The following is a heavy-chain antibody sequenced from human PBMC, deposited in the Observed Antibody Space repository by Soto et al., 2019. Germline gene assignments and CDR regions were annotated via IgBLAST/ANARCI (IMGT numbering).Heavy chain of an antibody. CDR2: IYPGDSDT. V-gene: IGHV5-51*01. CDR1: GYTFNTYW. J-gene: IGHJ3*01. Sequence: PGESLKISCRGSGYTFNTYWIGWVRQVPGKGLEWMGFIYPGDSDTTYSPSFQGQVTISVNKSISTAYLQWSSLKVSDTAIYYCARQKLWMATINNDAFDVWGQGTKVTVSS. CDR3: ARQKLWMATINNDAFDV. D-gene: IGHD2-21*01.